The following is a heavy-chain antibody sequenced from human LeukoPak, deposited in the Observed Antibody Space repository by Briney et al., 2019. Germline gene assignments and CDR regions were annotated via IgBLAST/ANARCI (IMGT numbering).Heavy chain of an antibody. D-gene: IGHD3-16*01. CDR3: ATSIERSTWGSHALDF. CDR1: GFTFSDSG. CDR2: LSYDGSLK. V-gene: IGHV3-30*04. J-gene: IGHJ4*02. Sequence: GGPLRLSCTVSGFTFSDSGMHWLRQAPAKGLEWMAILSYDGSLKYYADSARGRFTISRDNSKNTLYLQMNSLRVEDTAVYYCATSIERSTWGSHALDFWGQGTLVTVSS.